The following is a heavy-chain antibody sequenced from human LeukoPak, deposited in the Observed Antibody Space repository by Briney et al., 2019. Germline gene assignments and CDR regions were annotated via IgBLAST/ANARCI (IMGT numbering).Heavy chain of an antibody. CDR3: ARVRGYSSGWPSDAFDI. J-gene: IGHJ3*02. D-gene: IGHD6-19*01. CDR2: INPSGGST. V-gene: IGHV1-46*03. Sequence: ASVKVSCKASGYTFTSYYMHWVRQAPGQGLEWIGIINPSGGSTSYAQKFQGRVTMTRDTSTSTVYMELSSLRSEDTAVYYCARVRGYSSGWPSDAFDIWGQGTMVTVSS. CDR1: GYTFTSYY.